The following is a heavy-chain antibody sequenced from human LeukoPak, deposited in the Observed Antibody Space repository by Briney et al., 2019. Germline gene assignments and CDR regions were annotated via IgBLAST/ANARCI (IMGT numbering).Heavy chain of an antibody. CDR1: GFAFDDYT. V-gene: IGHV3-43*01. J-gene: IGHJ4*02. CDR2: ISWDGGST. Sequence: GGSLRLSCAASGFAFDDYTMHWVRQAPGKGLEWVSLISWDGGSTYANSVKGRFTISRDNSKNSLYLQMNSLRTEDTALYYCAKDIGDTAMGSFDYWGEGTLVTVCS. CDR3: AKDIGDTAMGSFDY. D-gene: IGHD5-18*01.